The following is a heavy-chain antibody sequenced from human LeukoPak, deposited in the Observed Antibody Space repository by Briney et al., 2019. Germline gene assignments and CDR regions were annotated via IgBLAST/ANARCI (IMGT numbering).Heavy chain of an antibody. J-gene: IGHJ5*02. CDR3: ARGPPLFDP. CDR1: GFTFSSYA. CDR2: ISYDGSNK. V-gene: IGHV3-30-3*01. Sequence: GGSLRLSCAASGFTFSSYAMSWVRQAPGKGLEWVAVISYDGSNKYYADSVKGRFTISRDNAKNSLYLQMNSLRAEDTAVYYCARGPPLFDPWGQGTLVTVSS.